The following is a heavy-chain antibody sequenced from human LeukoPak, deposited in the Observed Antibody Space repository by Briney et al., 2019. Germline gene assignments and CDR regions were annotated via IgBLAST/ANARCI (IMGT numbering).Heavy chain of an antibody. CDR3: AREENYYDSSGYYVY. V-gene: IGHV4-4*07. CDR2: IYTSGST. D-gene: IGHD3-22*01. J-gene: IGHJ4*02. Sequence: SETLSLTCTVSGGSISSYYWSWIRQPAGKGLEWIGRIYTSGSTNYNPSLKSRVTMSVDTSKNQFSLKLSSVTAADTAVYYCAREENYYDSSGYYVYWGQGTLVTVSS. CDR1: GGSISSYY.